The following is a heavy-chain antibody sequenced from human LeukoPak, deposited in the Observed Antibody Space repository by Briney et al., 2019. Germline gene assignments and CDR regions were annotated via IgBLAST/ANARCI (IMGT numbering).Heavy chain of an antibody. J-gene: IGHJ4*02. CDR3: AKFRSSSWYEGFDY. V-gene: IGHV3-23*01. CDR2: ISGSGAGT. D-gene: IGHD6-13*01. CDR1: GFTFSSYS. Sequence: GGSLRLSCAASGFTFSSYSMNWVRQAPGKGLEWVSAISGSGAGTDYADSVKGRFTISRDNSKSTLYLQMNSLRAEDTAVYYCAKFRSSSWYEGFDYWGQGTLVTVSS.